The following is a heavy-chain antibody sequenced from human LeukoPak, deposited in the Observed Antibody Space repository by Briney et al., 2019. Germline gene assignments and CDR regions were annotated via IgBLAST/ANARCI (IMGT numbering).Heavy chain of an antibody. Sequence: TSETLSLTCTVSGGSISSNSYYWAWIRQPPGKGLEWIGTIYYSGNTYYNPSLKSRVTISIDTSKNQFSLKLSSVTAADTAVYYSSRLSYYNYYMDVWGKGNTVTVSS. CDR3: SRLSYYNYYMDV. CDR1: GGSISSNSYY. CDR2: IYYSGNT. V-gene: IGHV4-39*01. J-gene: IGHJ6*03.